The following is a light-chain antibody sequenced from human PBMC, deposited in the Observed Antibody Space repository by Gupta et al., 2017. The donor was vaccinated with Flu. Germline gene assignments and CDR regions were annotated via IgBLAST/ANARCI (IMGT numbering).Light chain of an antibody. V-gene: IGLV7-43*01. Sequence: QTVVPQQPSLTVSPGGTVTLTCACTPGAVTSGNYPNWSRQKPGQAPRALIYNVNNKHSWTPARFSGSLLGGNAALTLSGVQPEDEAEYFCLLYCGGAWMFGGGTKLTVL. J-gene: IGLJ3*02. CDR2: NVN. CDR3: LLYCGGAWM. CDR1: PGAVTSGNY.